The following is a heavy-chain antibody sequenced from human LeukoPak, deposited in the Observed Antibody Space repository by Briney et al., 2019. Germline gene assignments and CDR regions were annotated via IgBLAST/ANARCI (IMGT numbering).Heavy chain of an antibody. Sequence: GGSLRLSCAASGFIFSRYGMHWVRQAAGKGLECVALISDEGSKKYYADSVKGQFTISRDDSKNTLYLQMSSLRAEDTAMYYCARWNGDFLTGYYLDDWGQGTLVTVSS. J-gene: IGHJ4*02. CDR2: ISDEGSKK. V-gene: IGHV3-30*03. D-gene: IGHD3/OR15-3a*01. CDR3: ARWNGDFLTGYYLDD. CDR1: GFIFSRYG.